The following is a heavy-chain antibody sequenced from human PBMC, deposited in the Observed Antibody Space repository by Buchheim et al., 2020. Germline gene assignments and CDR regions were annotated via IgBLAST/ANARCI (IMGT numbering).Heavy chain of an antibody. CDR2: IYYSGST. V-gene: IGHV4-39*07. Sequence: QLQLQESGPGLVKPSETLSLTCTVSGGSISSSNYYWGWIRQPPGKGLEWIGSIYYSGSTHYNPSLKSRVTISVDTSKNQLSLTLSSVTAADTAVYYCARDREGGYRYGAKPFLDYWGQGTL. CDR1: GGSISSSNYY. CDR3: ARDREGGYRYGAKPFLDY. D-gene: IGHD5-18*01. J-gene: IGHJ4*02.